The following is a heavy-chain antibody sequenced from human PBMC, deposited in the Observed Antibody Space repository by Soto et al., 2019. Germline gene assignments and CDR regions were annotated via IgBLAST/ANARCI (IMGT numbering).Heavy chain of an antibody. CDR3: ARGAYYDILTGPSRGWFDP. V-gene: IGHV1-2*04. D-gene: IGHD3-9*01. Sequence: ASVKVSCKPSGYTFTGYYMHWVRQAPGQGLEWMGWINPNSGGTNYAQKFQGWVTMTRDTSISTAYMELSRLRSDDTAVYYCARGAYYDILTGPSRGWFDPWGQGTLVTVSA. J-gene: IGHJ5*02. CDR1: GYTFTGYY. CDR2: INPNSGGT.